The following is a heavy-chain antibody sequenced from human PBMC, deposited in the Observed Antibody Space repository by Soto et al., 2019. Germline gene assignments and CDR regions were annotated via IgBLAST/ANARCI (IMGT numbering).Heavy chain of an antibody. CDR2: IKEDGSEK. D-gene: IGHD6-19*01. CDR1: GFTFSSYW. Sequence: GGSLRLSCAASGFTFSSYWMSWVRQAPGKGLEWVANIKEDGSEKYYADSVKGRFTISRDNAKNSLYLQMNSLRAEDTAVYYCARLGYSSGWYVIDYWGQGTLVTVSS. V-gene: IGHV3-7*04. CDR3: ARLGYSSGWYVIDY. J-gene: IGHJ4*02.